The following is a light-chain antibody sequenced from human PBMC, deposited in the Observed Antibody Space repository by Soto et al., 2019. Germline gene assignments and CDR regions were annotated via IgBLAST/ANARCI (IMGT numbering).Light chain of an antibody. J-gene: IGKJ1*01. V-gene: IGKV3-20*01. Sequence: EFVLTQSPGALSLSPGERATLSCRASQSVGSTHLAWYQQRPAQAPRLLIYGASSRATGVPDRFSGSGSGTDFTLTISRLEPEDFAVYYCQHYGSSPRTFGQGTKVDI. CDR2: GAS. CDR1: QSVGSTH. CDR3: QHYGSSPRT.